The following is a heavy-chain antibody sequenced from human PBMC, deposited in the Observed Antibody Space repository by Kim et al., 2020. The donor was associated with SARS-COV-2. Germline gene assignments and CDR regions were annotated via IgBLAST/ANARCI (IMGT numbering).Heavy chain of an antibody. Sequence: ASVKVSCKASGYTFTGYYMHWVRQAPGQGLEWMGWINPNSDGTIYAQKFQGRVTMTRDTSISTAYMELSRLRSDDTAVYYCARRVLFSGMDVWGQGTTVTVSS. CDR1: GYTFTGYY. J-gene: IGHJ6*02. CDR3: ARRVLFSGMDV. V-gene: IGHV1-2*02. D-gene: IGHD3-10*01. CDR2: INPNSDGT.